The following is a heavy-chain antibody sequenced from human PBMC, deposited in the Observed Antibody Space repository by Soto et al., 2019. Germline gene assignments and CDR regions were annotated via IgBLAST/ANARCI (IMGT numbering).Heavy chain of an antibody. CDR2: IDTQNGNT. CDR3: ARYLPDALGAFDI. J-gene: IGHJ3*02. CDR1: GYSFTSYG. V-gene: IGHV1-18*01. D-gene: IGHD2-8*01. Sequence: VQLEQSGAELKKPGASVRVSCKASGYSFTSYGITWVRQAPGQGLEWMAWIDTQNGNTNHAHKLQGRVSMTPDTSTATAYLKWRGLTSDDTAMYNCARYLPDALGAFDIWGQGTMVTVSS.